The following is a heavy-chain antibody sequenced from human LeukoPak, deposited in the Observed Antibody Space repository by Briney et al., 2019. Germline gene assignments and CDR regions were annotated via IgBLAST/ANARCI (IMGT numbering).Heavy chain of an antibody. CDR3: ATNYYDSSGYYHNFDY. J-gene: IGHJ4*02. Sequence: PSETLSLTCTVSGGSISSYYWSWIRQPPGKGLEWIGYIYYSGSTNYNPSLKSRVTISVDTSKNQFSLKLSSVTAADTAVYYCATNYYDSSGYYHNFDYWGQGTLVTVSS. CDR1: GGSISSYY. D-gene: IGHD3-22*01. V-gene: IGHV4-59*01. CDR2: IYYSGST.